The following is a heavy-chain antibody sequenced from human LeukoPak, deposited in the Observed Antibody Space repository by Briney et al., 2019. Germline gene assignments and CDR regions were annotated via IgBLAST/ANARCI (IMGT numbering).Heavy chain of an antibody. D-gene: IGHD3-10*01. CDR3: TGNYYGSGSYADFDY. V-gene: IGHV3-73*01. CDR2: IRSTANGYAT. CDR1: GFTFSGSA. J-gene: IGHJ4*02. Sequence: GGSLRLSCTASGFTFSGSALHWVRQASGKGLEWVGRIRSTANGYATAYAASVKGRFTISRDDSKNTAYLQMDSLKTEDTAVYYCTGNYYGSGSYADFDYWGQGTLVTVSS.